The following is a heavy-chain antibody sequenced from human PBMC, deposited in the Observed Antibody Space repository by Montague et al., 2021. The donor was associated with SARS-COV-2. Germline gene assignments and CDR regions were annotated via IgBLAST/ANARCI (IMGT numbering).Heavy chain of an antibody. CDR2: TYYRSKWYN. CDR1: WDSVSSNSAT. CDR3: TSGREGNYNVMDV. D-gene: IGHD1-1*01. Sequence: CAISWDSVSSNSATWNWVRQSPSRGLEWLGRTYYRSKWYNDYAVXXRGRVTINPDTSKNQFSLQLNSVTPEDTAIYYCTSGREGNYNVMDVWGQGTTVTVSS. J-gene: IGHJ6*02. V-gene: IGHV6-1*01.